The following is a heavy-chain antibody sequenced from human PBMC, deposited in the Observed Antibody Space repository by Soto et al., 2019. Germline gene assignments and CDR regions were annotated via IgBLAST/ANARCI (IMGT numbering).Heavy chain of an antibody. CDR3: ARDSRTPSGGMDV. CDR1: GASINSGDYH. J-gene: IGHJ6*02. CDR2: IYYSAST. Sequence: QVQLQESGPGLVKPSQTLSLTCTVSGASINSGDYHWTWIRQFPGKGLEWIGGIYYSASTYYNPALVRRLTISLDTSKNQFSLKLTSVTAADTAVYYCARDSRTPSGGMDVWGQGTTVTVSS. V-gene: IGHV4-30-4*01.